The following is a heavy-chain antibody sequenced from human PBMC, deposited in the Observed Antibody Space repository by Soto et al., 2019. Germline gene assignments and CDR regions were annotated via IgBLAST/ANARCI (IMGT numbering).Heavy chain of an antibody. CDR3: ARDPSYYGMDV. CDR1: GYTFTSYG. CDR2: ISAYNGNT. Sequence: ASVKVSCKASGYTFTSYGISWVRQAPGQGLEWIGWISAYNGNTNYAQKLQGRVTITRDTSASTAYMELSSLRSEDTAVYYCARDPSYYGMDVWGQGTTVTVSS. J-gene: IGHJ6*02. V-gene: IGHV1-18*01.